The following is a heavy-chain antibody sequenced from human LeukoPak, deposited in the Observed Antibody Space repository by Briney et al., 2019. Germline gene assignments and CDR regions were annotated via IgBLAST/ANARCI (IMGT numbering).Heavy chain of an antibody. D-gene: IGHD4-17*01. J-gene: IGHJ6*02. CDR3: ARGYGDYSYYYYGVDV. CDR1: GYTFTSYD. V-gene: IGHV1-8*01. CDR2: MNPNSGNT. Sequence: ASVNVSCKASGYTFTSYDINWVRQATGQGLEWMGWMNPNSGNTGYAQKFQGRVTMTRDTSISTAYMELSSLRSEDTAVYYCARGYGDYSYYYYGVDVWGQGTTVTVSS.